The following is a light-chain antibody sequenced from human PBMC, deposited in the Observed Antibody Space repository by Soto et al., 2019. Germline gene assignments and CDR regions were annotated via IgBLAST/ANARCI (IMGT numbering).Light chain of an antibody. V-gene: IGKV3-11*01. CDR3: QQLTDWPPKWT. J-gene: IGKJ1*01. CDR1: QSISSY. CDR2: DAS. Sequence: EVLLTQSPDTLSLPPGERATLSCGASQSISSYLAWYQQKTGKAPRLLIYDASSRATGIPARFSGSGSGKDFTLTISSLETEDFAVYYCQQLTDWPPKWTFGHGTKVDIK.